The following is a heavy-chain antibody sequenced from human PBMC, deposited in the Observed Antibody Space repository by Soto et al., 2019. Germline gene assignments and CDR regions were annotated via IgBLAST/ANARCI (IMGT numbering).Heavy chain of an antibody. J-gene: IGHJ4*02. D-gene: IGHD6-19*01. CDR2: IFPLIGTT. CDR3: ARFAGSRGFFDF. V-gene: IGHV1-69*01. Sequence: SVKVSCKDSENTFSSYAISWVRQAPGQGLEWMGGIFPLIGTTHYAQKFQGRITITAEQFTSTVYMELSSLRSEDTAVYYCARFAGSRGFFDFWGQETLVTVS. CDR1: ENTFSSYA.